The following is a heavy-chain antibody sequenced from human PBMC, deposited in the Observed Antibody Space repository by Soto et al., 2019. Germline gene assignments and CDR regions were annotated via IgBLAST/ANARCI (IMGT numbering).Heavy chain of an antibody. CDR3: ASQDYDKSVYYFDY. CDR2: INPSGST. CDR1: GGSFSTFF. J-gene: IGHJ4*02. V-gene: IGHV4-34*01. Sequence: SETLSLTCAVSGGSFSTFFWSWIRKPPGKGLEWIGEINPSGSTNYNPSLKSRVTISVDTSKTQFSLTLSSVTAADTAIHYCASQDYDKSVYYFDYWGRGTLVTVSS. D-gene: IGHD3-22*01.